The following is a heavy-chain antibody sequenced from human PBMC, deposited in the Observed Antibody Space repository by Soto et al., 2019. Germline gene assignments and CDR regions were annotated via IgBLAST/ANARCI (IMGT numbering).Heavy chain of an antibody. V-gene: IGHV1-69*01. CDR3: AAELGFGKLSVV. CDR1: GDTFKNCV. J-gene: IGHJ6*02. CDR2: IIPLFGTT. D-gene: IGHD3-10*01. Sequence: QVQVVQSGVEVRRPGSSVKVSCKASGDTFKNCVISWVRQAPGQGLEWMGGIIPLFGTTDFAQRFQGKLTMTTDESTATAYMDRSRLRSEDTATYYCAAELGFGKLSVVRGQGTTVIVSS.